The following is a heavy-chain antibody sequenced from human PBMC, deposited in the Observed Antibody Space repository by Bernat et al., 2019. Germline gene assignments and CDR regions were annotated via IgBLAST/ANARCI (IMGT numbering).Heavy chain of an antibody. CDR2: IYSGGST. CDR3: ARDHPGGTGYYYYMDV. CDR1: GFTVSSNY. D-gene: IGHD1-1*01. V-gene: IGHV3-53*01. J-gene: IGHJ6*03. Sequence: EVQLVESGGGLIQPGGSLRLSCAASGFTVSSNYMSWVRQAPGRGLGWVSVIYSGGSTYYADSVKGRFSISGDKSKNPLYPQMNSLRAEDTAVYYCARDHPGGTGYYYYMDVWGKGTTVTVSS.